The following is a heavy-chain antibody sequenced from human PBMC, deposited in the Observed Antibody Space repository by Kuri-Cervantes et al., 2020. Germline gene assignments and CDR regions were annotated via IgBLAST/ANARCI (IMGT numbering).Heavy chain of an antibody. CDR3: ARRGFNYDSSGYPDY. Sequence: GGSLRLSCAASGFTFSSYAMSWVRQAPGKGLEWVSAISGSGGSTYYADSVKGRFTISRDNSKNTLYLQMNSLRAEDTAVYYCARRGFNYDSSGYPDYWGQGTLVTVSS. CDR1: GFTFSSYA. CDR2: ISGSGGST. J-gene: IGHJ4*02. D-gene: IGHD3-22*01. V-gene: IGHV3-23*01.